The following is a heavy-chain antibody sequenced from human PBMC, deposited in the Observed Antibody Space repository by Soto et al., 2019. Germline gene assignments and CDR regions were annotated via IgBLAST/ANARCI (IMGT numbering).Heavy chain of an antibody. CDR3: TRANWYSEY. Sequence: QVQLQESGPGLVKPSETLSLTCSVSGGSISNHYWSWIRQPPGKGLEWIGYIYYNGSTNYNPSLKSRVTMSVDTSRNQISLKLTTVTAADKAVYYCTRANWYSEYWGQGTLVTVSS. V-gene: IGHV4-59*11. CDR2: IYYNGST. J-gene: IGHJ4*02. D-gene: IGHD7-27*01. CDR1: GGSISNHY.